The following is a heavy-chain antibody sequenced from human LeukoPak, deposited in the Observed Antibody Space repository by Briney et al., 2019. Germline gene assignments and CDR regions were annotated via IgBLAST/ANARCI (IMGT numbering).Heavy chain of an antibody. CDR3: ARTARVFDY. CDR1: DDSITSVY. V-gene: IGHV4-4*09. D-gene: IGHD5-18*01. Sequence: SETLSLICTVSDDSITSVYWSWIRQPPGKGLEVIGYTYVGGDTNYNPSLKSRVTMSLDTSKHQVSLKMTSVTAADTAVYYCARTARVFDYWGQGILVTVSS. J-gene: IGHJ4*02. CDR2: TYVGGDT.